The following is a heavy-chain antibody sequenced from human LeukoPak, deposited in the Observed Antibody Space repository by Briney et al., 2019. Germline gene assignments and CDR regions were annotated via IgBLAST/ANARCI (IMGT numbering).Heavy chain of an antibody. CDR3: AKDRVPDSGWDIDF. CDR1: GFTFSTYT. Sequence: PGGSLRLSCAGSGFTFSTYTMSWVRQAPGKGLEAVSAIFGSGSGTYYADSVKGRFTTSIDNSKNTVYLQINSLRAEDTAVYYCAKDRVPDSGWDIDFWGQGTLVTVSS. D-gene: IGHD6-19*01. V-gene: IGHV3-23*01. J-gene: IGHJ4*02. CDR2: IFGSGSGT.